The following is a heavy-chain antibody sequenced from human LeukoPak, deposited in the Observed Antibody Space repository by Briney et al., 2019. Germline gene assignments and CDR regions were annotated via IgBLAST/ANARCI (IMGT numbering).Heavy chain of an antibody. Sequence: SETLSLTCTVSGGSIRNYYWGWMRQPPGKGLEFLGHIHSNGKTNYNPALRSRLTMSVDTSRDQISLKVNSVTAADTAVYYCARAPGSHAFDIWGQGKMVTVSS. CDR1: GGSIRNYY. D-gene: IGHD3-10*01. J-gene: IGHJ3*02. CDR2: IHSNGKT. V-gene: IGHV4-59*01. CDR3: ARAPGSHAFDI.